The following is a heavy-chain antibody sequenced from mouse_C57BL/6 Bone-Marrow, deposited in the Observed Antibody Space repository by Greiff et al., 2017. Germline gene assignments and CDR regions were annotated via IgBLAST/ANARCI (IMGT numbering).Heavy chain of an antibody. Sequence: QVQLQQPGAELVMPGASVKLSCKASGYTFTSYWLHWVKQRPGQGLEWIGEIDPSASYTNYNQKFKGKSTVTVDTSSSTTYMQLSSLTSEVSAVYDCASPTSGNYGWYFDVWGTGTTVTVSS. CDR3: ASPTSGNYGWYFDV. CDR2: IDPSASYT. V-gene: IGHV1-69*01. CDR1: GYTFTSYW. J-gene: IGHJ1*03. D-gene: IGHD2-1*01.